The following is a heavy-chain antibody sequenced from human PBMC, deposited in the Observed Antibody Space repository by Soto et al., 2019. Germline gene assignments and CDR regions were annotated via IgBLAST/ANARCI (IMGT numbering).Heavy chain of an antibody. CDR1: GFIFDNAW. J-gene: IGHJ5*02. Sequence: EVHLVESGGGLVKPGGSLRLSCAASGFIFDNAWMSWVRQAPGKGLEWVGRIKRRIDGGTADYAAPVKGRFTISRDGSKNTLYLQMNSLKSEDTAVYYCTTLAEGDPWGQGTLVTVSS. CDR2: IKRRIDGGTA. CDR3: TTLAEGDP. V-gene: IGHV3-15*01.